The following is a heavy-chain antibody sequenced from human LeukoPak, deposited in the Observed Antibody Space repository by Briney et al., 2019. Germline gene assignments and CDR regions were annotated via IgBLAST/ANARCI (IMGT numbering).Heavy chain of an antibody. V-gene: IGHV4-59*01. CDR1: GGSISSYY. CDR3: ARVSRIYNGYSYGYYYYYMDV. J-gene: IGHJ6*03. CDR2: IYYSGST. D-gene: IGHD5-18*01. Sequence: SETLSLTCTVSGGSISSYYWSWIRQPPGKGLEWIGCIYYSGSTNYNPSFKSRVTISVDTSKNQFSLKLSSVTAADTAVYYCARVSRIYNGYSYGYYYYYMDVWGKGTTVTVSS.